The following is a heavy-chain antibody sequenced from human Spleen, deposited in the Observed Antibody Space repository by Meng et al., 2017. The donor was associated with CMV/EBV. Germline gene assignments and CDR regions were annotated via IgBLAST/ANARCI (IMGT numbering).Heavy chain of an antibody. J-gene: IGHJ6*02. V-gene: IGHV3-9*01. Sequence: SLKISCAASGFIFDDYAMHWVRQAPGKGLEWVSGISWNSGSIGYADSVKGRFTIPRDNAKNSLYLQMNSLRAEDTALYYCAKASCSSTSCYTIFTLDYYYGMDVWGQGTTVTVSS. CDR2: ISWNSGSI. CDR1: GFIFDDYA. D-gene: IGHD2-2*02. CDR3: AKASCSSTSCYTIFTLDYYYGMDV.